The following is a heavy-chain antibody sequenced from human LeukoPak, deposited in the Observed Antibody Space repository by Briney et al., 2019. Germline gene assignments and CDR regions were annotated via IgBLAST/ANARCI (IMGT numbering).Heavy chain of an antibody. CDR3: ARHVHTGSSDWFDP. CDR2: INHSGST. J-gene: IGHJ5*02. D-gene: IGHD6-19*01. CDR1: GGSFSGYY. V-gene: IGHV4-34*01. Sequence: SETLSLTCAVYGGSFSGYYWSWIRQPPGKGLEWIGEINHSGSTNYDPSLKSRVTISVDTSKNQFSLKLSSVTAADTAVYYCARHVHTGSSDWFDPWGQGTLVTVSS.